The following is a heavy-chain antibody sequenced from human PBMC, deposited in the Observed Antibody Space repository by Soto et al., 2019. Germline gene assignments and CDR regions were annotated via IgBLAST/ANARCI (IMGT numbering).Heavy chain of an antibody. CDR3: ARFLWRTSSWYYFYC. Sequence: QITLKESGPPLVKPTQTLTLTCTFSGFSLSASGVGVGWIRQPPGKALEWLALIYWDDEKRYGPSLKSRSTIPKEPSNHHVVHTMTNVDPVDTASFYCARFLWRTSSWYYFYCWGQGSLVTVSS. J-gene: IGHJ4*02. D-gene: IGHD6-13*01. CDR1: GFSLSASGVG. V-gene: IGHV2-5*05. CDR2: IYWDDEK.